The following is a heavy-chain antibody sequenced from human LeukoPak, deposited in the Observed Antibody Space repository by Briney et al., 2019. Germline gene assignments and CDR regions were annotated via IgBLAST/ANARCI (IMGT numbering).Heavy chain of an antibody. CDR3: ARVDYYDSVFGI. Sequence: SETLSLTCAVYGGSFSGYYWSWIRQPPGKGLEWIGEINHSGSTNYNPSLKSRVTISVDTSKNQFSLKLSSVTAADTAVYYCARVDYYDSVFGIWGQGTMVTVSS. D-gene: IGHD3-22*01. CDR2: INHSGST. J-gene: IGHJ3*02. V-gene: IGHV4-34*01. CDR1: GGSFSGYY.